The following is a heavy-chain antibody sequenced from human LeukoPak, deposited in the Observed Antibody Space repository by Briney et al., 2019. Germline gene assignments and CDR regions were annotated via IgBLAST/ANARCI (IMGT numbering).Heavy chain of an antibody. CDR2: IYYSGST. D-gene: IGHD3-10*01. V-gene: IGHV4-30-4*08. CDR3: ARRRKVGAGDAFDI. J-gene: IGHJ3*02. CDR1: GGSISSGDYY. Sequence: SETLSLTCTVSGGSISSGDYYWSWIRQPPGKGLEWIGYIYYSGSTYYNPSLKSRVTISVDTSKNQFSLKLSSVTAADTAIYYCARRRKVGAGDAFDIWGQGTMVTVSS.